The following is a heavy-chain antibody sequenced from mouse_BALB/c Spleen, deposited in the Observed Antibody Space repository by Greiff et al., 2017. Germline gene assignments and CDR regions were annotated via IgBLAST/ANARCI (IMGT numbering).Heavy chain of an antibody. CDR2: IWSGGST. Sequence: VMLVESGPGLVQPSQSLSITCTVSGFSLTSYGVHWVRQSPGKGLEWLGVIWSGGSTDYNAAFISRLSISKDNSKSQVFFKMNSLQANDTAIYYCARTSNSWFAYWGQGTLVTVSA. CDR3: ARTSNSWFAY. V-gene: IGHV2-2*02. D-gene: IGHD4-1*01. J-gene: IGHJ3*01. CDR1: GFSLTSYG.